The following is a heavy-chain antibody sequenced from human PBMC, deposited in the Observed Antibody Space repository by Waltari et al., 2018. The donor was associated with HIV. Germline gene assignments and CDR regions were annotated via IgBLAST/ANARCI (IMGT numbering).Heavy chain of an antibody. V-gene: IGHV3-9*01. CDR2: ISWNHVSI. CDR1: GFTFDDFA. Sequence: VQLVESGGGLVQPGGSLRLSCAASGFTFDDFAIHWVRKTPGKGLEWVAGISWNHVSIGYADSVKGRFIISRDNAKKSVYLQMNSLTIEDSALYYCAKDLGSSWSQKYYFDYWGQGTLVAVSS. CDR3: AKDLGSSWSQKYYFDY. J-gene: IGHJ4*02. D-gene: IGHD6-13*01.